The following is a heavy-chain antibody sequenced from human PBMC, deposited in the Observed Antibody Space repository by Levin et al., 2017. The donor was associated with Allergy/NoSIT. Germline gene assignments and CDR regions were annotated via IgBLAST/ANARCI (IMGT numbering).Heavy chain of an antibody. CDR3: ARTRGYSGYEDY. CDR2: IDWDDDK. J-gene: IGHJ4*02. V-gene: IGHV2-70*01. D-gene: IGHD5-12*01. Sequence: GSGPTLVKPTQTFTLTCTFSGFLLSPSGMCVSWIRQPPGKALEWLALIDWDDDKYYSTSLKTRLTISKDTSKNQVVLTMTNMDPVDTATYYCARTRGYSGYEDYWGQGTLVTVSS. CDR1: GFLLSPSGMC.